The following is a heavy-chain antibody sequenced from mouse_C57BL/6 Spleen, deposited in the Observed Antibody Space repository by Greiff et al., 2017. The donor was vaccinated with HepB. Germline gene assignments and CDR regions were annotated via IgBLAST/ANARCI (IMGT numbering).Heavy chain of an antibody. CDR3: ARAGRITTVPYYAMDY. Sequence: VQLQESGAELMKPGASVKLSCKATGYTFTGYWIEWVKQRPGHGLEWIGEILPGSGSTNYNEKFKGKATFTADTSSNTAYMQLSSLTTEDSAIYYCARAGRITTVPYYAMDYWGQGTSVTVSS. D-gene: IGHD2-4*01. J-gene: IGHJ4*01. V-gene: IGHV1-9*01. CDR1: GYTFTGYW. CDR2: ILPGSGST.